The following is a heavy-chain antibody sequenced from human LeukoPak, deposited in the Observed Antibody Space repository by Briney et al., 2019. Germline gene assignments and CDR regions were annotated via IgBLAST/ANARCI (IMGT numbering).Heavy chain of an antibody. CDR1: GYNFAHYG. V-gene: IGHV1-18*01. J-gene: IGHJ6*03. CDR3: ARTYYDFWSGYFSYYYYYMDV. Sequence: GDSVKVSCKASGYNFAHYGISWVRQAPGQGLEWMGWISAYNGNTNYAQKLQGRVTMTTDTSTSAAYMELRSLRSDDTAVYYCARTYYDFWSGYFSYYYYYMDVWGKGTTVTVSS. CDR2: ISAYNGNT. D-gene: IGHD3-3*01.